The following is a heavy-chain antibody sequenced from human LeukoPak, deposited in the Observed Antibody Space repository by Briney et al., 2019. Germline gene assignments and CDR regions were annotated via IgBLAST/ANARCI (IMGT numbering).Heavy chain of an antibody. Sequence: SQTLSLTCAISGDSVSSNSAAWNWIRQSPSRGLEWLGRTYYRSKWYNDYAVSVKSRITINPDTSKNQFSLQLNSVTPEDTAVHYCARVITPKEGATGVGDYYYYYMDVWGKGTTVTISS. J-gene: IGHJ6*03. CDR1: GDSVSSNSAA. D-gene: IGHD1-26*01. CDR2: TYYRSKWYN. CDR3: ARVITPKEGATGVGDYYYYYMDV. V-gene: IGHV6-1*01.